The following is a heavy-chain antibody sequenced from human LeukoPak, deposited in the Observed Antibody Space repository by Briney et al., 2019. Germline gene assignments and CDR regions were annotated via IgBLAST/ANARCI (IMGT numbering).Heavy chain of an antibody. CDR1: GFTFSSYA. CDR2: ISYDGSNK. V-gene: IGHV3-30-3*02. J-gene: IGHJ4*02. D-gene: IGHD1-26*01. Sequence: GRSLRLSCAASGFTFSSYAMHWVRQAPGKGLEWVAVISYDGSNKYYADSVKGRFTISRDNSKNTLYLQMNSLRAEDTAVYYCAKSGLSGSYFRAKYYFDYWGQGTLVTVSS. CDR3: AKSGLSGSYFRAKYYFDY.